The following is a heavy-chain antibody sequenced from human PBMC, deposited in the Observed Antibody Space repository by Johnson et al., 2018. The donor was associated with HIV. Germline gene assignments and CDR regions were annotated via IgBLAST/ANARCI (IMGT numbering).Heavy chain of an antibody. Sequence: QVQLVESGGGVVQPGGSLRLSCAASGFTFSSYAMHWVRQAPGKGLEWVAVISYDGSNKYYADSVKGRFTISRDNSKNTLYLQMNSLRAEDTAVYYCAKGRSMYYYDSSGWGGAFDIWGQGTMVTVSS. V-gene: IGHV3-30*04. CDR2: ISYDGSNK. CDR3: AKGRSMYYYDSSGWGGAFDI. CDR1: GFTFSSYA. D-gene: IGHD3-22*01. J-gene: IGHJ3*02.